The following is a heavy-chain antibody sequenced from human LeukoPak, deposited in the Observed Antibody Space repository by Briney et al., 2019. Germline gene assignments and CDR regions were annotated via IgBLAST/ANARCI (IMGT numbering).Heavy chain of an antibody. V-gene: IGHV4-30-2*01. CDR3: ARDWGTFRPGEGSAFDI. Sequence: SQTLSLTCVVSGGSISRDGYSWSWIRQPPGKGLEWIGCIYHSASTYYNPSLKSRVSISVDRSKNQFSLTLSSVTAADTAVYYCARDWGTFRPGEGSAFDIWGQGTMVTVSS. D-gene: IGHD3-16*01. CDR2: IYHSAST. J-gene: IGHJ3*02. CDR1: GGSISRDGYS.